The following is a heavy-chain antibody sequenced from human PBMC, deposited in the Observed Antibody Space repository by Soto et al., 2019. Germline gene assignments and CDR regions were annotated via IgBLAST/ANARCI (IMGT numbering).Heavy chain of an antibody. Sequence: PSETLSLTCTVSGGSISSYYWSWIRQPPGKGLEWIGYIYYSGSTNYNPSLKSRVTISVDTSKNQFSLKLSSVTAADTAVYYCARDRVEEQQPMGQYYYGMDVWGQGTTVTVSS. D-gene: IGHD6-13*01. V-gene: IGHV4-59*01. CDR1: GGSISSYY. CDR3: ARDRVEEQQPMGQYYYGMDV. CDR2: IYYSGST. J-gene: IGHJ6*02.